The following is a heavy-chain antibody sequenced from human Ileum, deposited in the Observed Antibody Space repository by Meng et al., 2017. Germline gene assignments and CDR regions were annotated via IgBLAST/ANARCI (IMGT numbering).Heavy chain of an antibody. CDR3: TRVGVEATTGFDY. Sequence: GESLKTSWQASGYTFTHYWNGWGRQVPGKGLEWRGIISPGGSDIRYSPSFRGPVTLTVDKFIATAYLQRGSLTASDTAMYYCTRVGVEATTGFDYWGQGTLVTVSS. CDR2: ISPGGSDI. D-gene: IGHD1-1*01. V-gene: IGHV5-51*01. CDR1: GYTFTHYW. J-gene: IGHJ4*02.